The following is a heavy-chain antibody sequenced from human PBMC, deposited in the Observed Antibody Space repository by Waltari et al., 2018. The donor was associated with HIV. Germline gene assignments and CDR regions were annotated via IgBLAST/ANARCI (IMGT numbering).Heavy chain of an antibody. J-gene: IGHJ4*02. V-gene: IGHV3-33*01. D-gene: IGHD5-18*01. Sequence: QVQLVESGGGVVKPGRYLRLACAASGFTFKNFAMNWVRQAPGKGLGWVGNIYYDGSKKFYGDSVRGRFTISRDNSKQILYLQMNSLRVEDTALYYCARDYNYAPDYWGQGTLVVVSS. CDR2: IYYDGSKK. CDR3: ARDYNYAPDY. CDR1: GFTFKNFA.